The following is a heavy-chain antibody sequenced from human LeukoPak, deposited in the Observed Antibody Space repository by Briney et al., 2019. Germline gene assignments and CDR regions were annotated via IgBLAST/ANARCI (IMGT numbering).Heavy chain of an antibody. D-gene: IGHD5-12*01. CDR1: GGSISSSNW. CDR2: IYYSGST. CDR3: ARASVGSGYDADWFDP. J-gene: IGHJ5*02. V-gene: IGHV4-4*02. Sequence: SGTLSLTCAVSGGSISSSNWWSWVRQPPGKGLEWIGYIYYSGSTNYNPSLKSRVTISVDTSKNQFSLKLSSVTAADTAVYYCARASVGSGYDADWFDPWGQGTLVTVSS.